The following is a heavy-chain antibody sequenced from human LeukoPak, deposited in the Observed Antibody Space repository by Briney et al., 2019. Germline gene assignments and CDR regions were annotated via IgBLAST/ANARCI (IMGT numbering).Heavy chain of an antibody. CDR2: IYYSGST. Sequence: SETLSLTCTVSGGSISSYYWSWIRQPPAKGPEWVGYIYYSGSTNYNPSLKSRVTISIDTSKNQFSLKLSSMTAADTAVYYCASVTYSGSYYRFDYWGQGTLVTVSS. CDR3: ASVTYSGSYYRFDY. D-gene: IGHD1-26*01. J-gene: IGHJ4*02. V-gene: IGHV4-59*01. CDR1: GGSISSYY.